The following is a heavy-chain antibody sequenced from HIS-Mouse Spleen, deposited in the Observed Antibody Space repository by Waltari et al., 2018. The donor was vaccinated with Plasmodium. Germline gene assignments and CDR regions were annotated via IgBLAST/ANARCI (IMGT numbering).Heavy chain of an antibody. D-gene: IGHD6-6*01. CDR3: AHSNIAARRAFEI. Sequence: QITLKESGPTLVKPTQTLTLTCTFSGFSLSTSGVGVGWIRQPPGKALEWLALIYWDDDKRYSPSLKRSLPIPNDTSKYQVVLPLTYMYPVDTATYYCAHSNIAARRAFEIWGQGTMVTVSS. CDR1: GFSLSTSGVG. J-gene: IGHJ3*02. CDR2: IYWDDDK. V-gene: IGHV2-5*02.